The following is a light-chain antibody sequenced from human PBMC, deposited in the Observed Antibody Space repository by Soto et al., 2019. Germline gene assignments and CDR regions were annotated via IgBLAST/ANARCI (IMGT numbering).Light chain of an antibody. Sequence: EIVLTQSPDTLSLSPGERATLSCRASLSVTSNYLAWYQQIPGQAPRLLIYDASTRATGIPDRFSGSGSGTDFTLTISRLDPEDLAVYYCQQYGSSLPWTFGQGTKVEIK. CDR2: DAS. V-gene: IGKV3-20*01. CDR3: QQYGSSLPWT. J-gene: IGKJ1*01. CDR1: LSVTSNY.